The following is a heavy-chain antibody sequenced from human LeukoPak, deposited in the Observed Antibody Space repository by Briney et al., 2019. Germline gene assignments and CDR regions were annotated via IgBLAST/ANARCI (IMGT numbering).Heavy chain of an antibody. CDR3: ARSARYGNGYYYYYDYMDV. V-gene: IGHV4-34*01. Sequence: SETLSLTCAVYGGSFSGYYWSWIRQPPGKGLEWIGEINHSGSTNYNPSLKSRVTISVDTSKNQFSLKLSSVTAADTAVYYCARSARYGNGYYYYYDYMDVWGKGTTVTVSS. CDR2: INHSGST. D-gene: IGHD5-18*01. CDR1: GGSFSGYY. J-gene: IGHJ6*03.